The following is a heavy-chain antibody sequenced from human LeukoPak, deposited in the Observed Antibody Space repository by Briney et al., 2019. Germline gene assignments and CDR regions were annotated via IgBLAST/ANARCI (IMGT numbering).Heavy chain of an antibody. J-gene: IGHJ4*02. D-gene: IGHD5-18*01. CDR2: ISSSSTI. Sequence: GGSLRLSCAASGFTFRSYDMNWVRQAPGKGLEWVSFISSSSTIYYADSVKGRFTISRDNAKNSLDLQMNSLRDEDTAVYYCASGVETSMGNDYWGQGTLVTVSS. V-gene: IGHV3-48*02. CDR3: ASGVETSMGNDY. CDR1: GFTFRSYD.